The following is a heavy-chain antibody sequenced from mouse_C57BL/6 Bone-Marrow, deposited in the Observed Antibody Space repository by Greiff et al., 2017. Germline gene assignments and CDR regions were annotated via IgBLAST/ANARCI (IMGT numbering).Heavy chain of an antibody. Sequence: DVKLVESGGGLVKPGGSLKLSCAASGFTFSDYYMCWVRQTPEKRLEWVAYISNGGGSTYYPDTVKGRFTISRDNAKNTLYLQMSRLKSEDTAMYYWSRPGYSSSSNAIYYWGRGTSDTVSS. CDR1: GFTFSDYY. CDR2: ISNGGGST. J-gene: IGHJ4*01. V-gene: IGHV5-12*01. CDR3: SRPGYSSSSNAIYY. D-gene: IGHD1-1*01.